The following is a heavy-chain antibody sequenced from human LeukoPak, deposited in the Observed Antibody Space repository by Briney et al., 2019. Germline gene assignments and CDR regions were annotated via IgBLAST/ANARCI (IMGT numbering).Heavy chain of an antibody. CDR1: LYTSTSYS. J-gene: IGHJ4*02. CDR2: ISAYNGNT. CDR3: ARGPRDGLNY. Sequence: ASAKVSCKPSLYTSTSYSTSCVRDAPGPRLERMGWISAYNGNTNYAQNLQGRVTMTTDTSMSTAYMELSSLRSDDTAVYYCARGPRDGLNYWGQGTLVTVSS. D-gene: IGHD5-24*01. V-gene: IGHV1-18*01.